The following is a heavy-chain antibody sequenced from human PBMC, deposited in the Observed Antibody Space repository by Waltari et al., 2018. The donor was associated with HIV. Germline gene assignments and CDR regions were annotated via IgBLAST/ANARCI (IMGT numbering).Heavy chain of an antibody. J-gene: IGHJ6*02. CDR1: GFTVGSNH. D-gene: IGHD4-17*01. CDR3: ARDYGGNSFYYYYAMDV. CDR2: IYSGGST. Sequence: EVQLVESGGGLVQPGGSLRLSCAASGFTVGSNHMRWVRQAPGKGLEWVSVIYSGGSTYYADSVKGRFTISRDNSKNTLYLQMNSLRAEDTAVYYCARDYGGNSFYYYYAMDVWGQGTTVTVSS. V-gene: IGHV3-66*01.